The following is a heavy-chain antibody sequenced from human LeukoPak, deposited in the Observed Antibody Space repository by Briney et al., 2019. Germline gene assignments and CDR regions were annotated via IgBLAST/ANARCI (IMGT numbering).Heavy chain of an antibody. J-gene: IGHJ4*02. CDR1: GGSISSTSYY. CDR3: ASGRRNGYLYWDY. CDR2: IYYSGTS. Sequence: SETLSLTCTVSGGSISSTSYYWGWIRQPPGRGLEWIGDIYYSGTSDYNSSLKSRVTISVDTSKNQFSLKLSSLTAADTAVYYCASGRRNGYLYWDYWGQGTLVTVSS. D-gene: IGHD5-24*01. V-gene: IGHV4-39*07.